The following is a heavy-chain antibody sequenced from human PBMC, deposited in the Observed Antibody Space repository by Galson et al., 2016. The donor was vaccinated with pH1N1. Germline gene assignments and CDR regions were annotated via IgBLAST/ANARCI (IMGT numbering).Heavy chain of an antibody. D-gene: IGHD3-9*01. V-gene: IGHV3-48*03. Sequence: SLRLSCAVSGFTFDSHEMNWVRQAPGKGLEWVASISSGGNTMFYADSVKGRFIISRDNAKNSLYLQMNSLSVEDTAVYYCARAYYDPLTRFSGAFDYWGQGTLVTVSS. CDR3: ARAYYDPLTRFSGAFDY. CDR2: ISSGGNTM. CDR1: GFTFDSHE. J-gene: IGHJ4*02.